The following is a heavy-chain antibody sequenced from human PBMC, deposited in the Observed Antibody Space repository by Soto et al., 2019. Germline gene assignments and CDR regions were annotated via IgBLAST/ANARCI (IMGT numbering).Heavy chain of an antibody. Sequence: EVQLVESGGGLIQPGGSLRLSCAASGFTVSSNYMSWVRQAPGKGLEWVSVIYSGGSTYYADSVKGRFTISRDNSKNTLYLQMNSLRAEDTAVYYCARYDVGVGAATRERYYYGMDVWGQGTTVTVSS. V-gene: IGHV3-53*01. CDR2: IYSGGST. D-gene: IGHD2-15*01. J-gene: IGHJ6*02. CDR1: GFTVSSNY. CDR3: ARYDVGVGAATRERYYYGMDV.